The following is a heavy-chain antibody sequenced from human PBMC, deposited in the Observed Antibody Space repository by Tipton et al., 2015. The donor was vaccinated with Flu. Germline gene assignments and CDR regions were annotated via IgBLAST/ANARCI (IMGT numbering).Heavy chain of an antibody. CDR2: IYSNRNT. Sequence: TLSLTCTVSGDSISGYYWSWIRQPPGKGLEWIGHIYSNRNTNYNPSLESRVTISEGTSMNQFSLKLTSVTAADTSVYSCARLIYYDRRVHWFDPWGQGTLVTVSS. V-gene: IGHV4-4*09. CDR3: ARLIYYDRRVHWFDP. J-gene: IGHJ5*02. CDR1: GDSISGYY. D-gene: IGHD3-22*01.